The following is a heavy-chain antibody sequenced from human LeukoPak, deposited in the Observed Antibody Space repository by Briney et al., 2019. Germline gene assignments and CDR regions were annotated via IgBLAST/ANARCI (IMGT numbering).Heavy chain of an antibody. CDR2: ISGYNGNT. D-gene: IGHD3-9*01. CDR1: GYTFTSYG. J-gene: IGHJ5*02. CDR3: TRAATGYSWFDP. V-gene: IGHV1-18*01. Sequence: ASVKVSCKAAGYTFTSYGVSWVRQAPGQGREWMGWISGYNGNTNYAQTSQGRVTMTTDTSTTTAYMELRSLRSHDTAVYYCTRAATGYSWFDPWGQGTLVTVSS.